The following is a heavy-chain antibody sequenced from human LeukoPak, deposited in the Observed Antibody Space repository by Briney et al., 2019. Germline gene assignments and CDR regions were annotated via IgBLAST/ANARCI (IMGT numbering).Heavy chain of an antibody. CDR2: ISYDGSNK. Sequence: PGRSLRLSCAASGFTFSSYGMPWVRQAPGKGLEWVAVISYDGSNKYYADSVKGRFTISRDNSKNTLYLQMNSLRAEDTAVYYCAKGDSGLLWFGESALIDYWGQGTLVTVSS. CDR1: GFTFSSYG. J-gene: IGHJ4*02. D-gene: IGHD3-10*01. V-gene: IGHV3-30*18. CDR3: AKGDSGLLWFGESALIDY.